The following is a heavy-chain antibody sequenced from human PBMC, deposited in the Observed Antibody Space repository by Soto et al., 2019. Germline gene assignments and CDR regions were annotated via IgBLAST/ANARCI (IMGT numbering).Heavy chain of an antibody. D-gene: IGHD3-10*01. Sequence: EVQLVESGGGLVQPGRSLRLSCAASGFTFDDYAMHWVRQAPGKGLEWVSGISWNSGTIGYADSVKGRFTISRDNAKNSLYLQMNSLRAEDTALYYCAKAWGSGSFYKLPLHYWGQGTLVTVSS. V-gene: IGHV3-9*01. CDR2: ISWNSGTI. CDR3: AKAWGSGSFYKLPLHY. CDR1: GFTFDDYA. J-gene: IGHJ4*02.